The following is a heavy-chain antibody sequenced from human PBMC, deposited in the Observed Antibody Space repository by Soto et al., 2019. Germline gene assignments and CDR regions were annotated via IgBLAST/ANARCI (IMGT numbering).Heavy chain of an antibody. CDR3: VKGGWLDW. CDR2: IRPSDAT. V-gene: IGHV3-23*01. CDR1: GFTFSTYE. J-gene: IGHJ4*02. Sequence: EVQLLESGGGLVQPGGSLRLSCAASGFTFSTYEMSWVRQAPGKGLEWVSVIRPSDATNYADFVKGRFTISRDNSRNMVYLQMDSLRAEDTAVYLCVKGGWLDWWGQGTLVTVSS. D-gene: IGHD6-19*01.